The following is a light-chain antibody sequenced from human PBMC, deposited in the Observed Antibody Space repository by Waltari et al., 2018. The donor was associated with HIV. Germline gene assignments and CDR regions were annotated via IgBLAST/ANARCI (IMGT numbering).Light chain of an antibody. CDR2: NNN. J-gene: IGLJ2*01. Sequence: QSVLTQPPSASGTPGQRVTIFCSGSSPNIGSNTLNWYQHLPGTAPKLLIYNNNQRPSGVPERFSGSKSGTSASLAISGLQSEDEADYYCAAWDDSLNGRVFGGGTKLTVL. V-gene: IGLV1-44*01. CDR3: AAWDDSLNGRV. CDR1: SPNIGSNT.